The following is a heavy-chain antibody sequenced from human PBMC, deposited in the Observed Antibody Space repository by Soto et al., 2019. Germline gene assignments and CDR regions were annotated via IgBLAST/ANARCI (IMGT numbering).Heavy chain of an antibody. CDR1: GDSISSSVW. CDR2: VFHTGDT. V-gene: IGHV4-4*02. Sequence: PSETLSLTCAVSGDSISSSVWWTGVRQPRGKGLEGIGEVFHTGDTYFNPSVRSRVAMSVDKSTNEFSLKVTSVTAADTAIYYCARKAWVRFDYWGQGALVTVSS. CDR3: ARKAWVRFDY. D-gene: IGHD7-27*01. J-gene: IGHJ4*02.